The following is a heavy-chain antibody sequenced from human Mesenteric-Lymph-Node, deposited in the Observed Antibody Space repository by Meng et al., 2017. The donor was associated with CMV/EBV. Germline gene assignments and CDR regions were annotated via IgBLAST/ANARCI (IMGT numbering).Heavy chain of an antibody. Sequence: ASVKVSCKASGYTFTGYYMHWVRQAPGQGLEWMGWINPNSGGTNYAQKFQGRVTMTRDTSISTAYMELSRLRSDDTAVYYCARSRIILWCDSCDYFDYWGQGTLVTVSS. CDR3: ARSRIILWCDSCDYFDY. V-gene: IGHV1-2*02. D-gene: IGHD3-22*01. CDR2: INPNSGGT. CDR1: GYTFTGYY. J-gene: IGHJ4*02.